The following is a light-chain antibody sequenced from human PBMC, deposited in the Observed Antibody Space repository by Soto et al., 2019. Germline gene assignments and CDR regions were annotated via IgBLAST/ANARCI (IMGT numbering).Light chain of an antibody. CDR3: SSYAGSNYPYV. CDR1: SGDVGAYDY. V-gene: IGLV2-8*01. CDR2: EVT. Sequence: QSALTQPPSASGSPGQSVTISCTGTSGDVGAYDYVSWYQQHPGKAPKLPIYEVTKRPLGVPDRFSGSKSGNAASLTVSGLQAEDEADYYCSSYAGSNYPYVFGTGTKVTVL. J-gene: IGLJ1*01.